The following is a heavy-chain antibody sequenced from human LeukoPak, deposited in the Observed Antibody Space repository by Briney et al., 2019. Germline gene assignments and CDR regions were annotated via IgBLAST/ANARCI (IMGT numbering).Heavy chain of an antibody. CDR1: GGSISSYY. D-gene: IGHD6-25*01. CDR3: ARGPFEYSSGGYSY. CDR2: IYTSGST. J-gene: IGHJ4*02. V-gene: IGHV4-4*07. Sequence: SETLSLTCTVSGGSISSYYWSWIRQPAGKGLEWIGRIYTSGSTNYNPSLKSRVTMSVDTSKNQFSLKLSSVTAADTAVYYCARGPFEYSSGGYSYWGQGTLVTVSS.